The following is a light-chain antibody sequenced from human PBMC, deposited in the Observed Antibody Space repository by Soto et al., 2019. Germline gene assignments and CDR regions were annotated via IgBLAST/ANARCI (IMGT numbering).Light chain of an antibody. CDR3: QSYDSSLSCLYV. CDR1: SSNIGAGYD. CDR2: GNS. J-gene: IGLJ1*01. Sequence: QLVLTQPPSVSGAPGQRVTISCTGSSSNIGAGYDVHWYQQLPGTAPKLLIYGNSNRPSGVPDRFSGSKSGTSASLAITGLQAEDEADYYCQSYDSSLSCLYVFGTGTKLTVL. V-gene: IGLV1-40*01.